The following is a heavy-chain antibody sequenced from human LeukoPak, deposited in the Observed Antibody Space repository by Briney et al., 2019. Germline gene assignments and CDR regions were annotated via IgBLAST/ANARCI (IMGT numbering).Heavy chain of an antibody. D-gene: IGHD2-15*01. CDR3: ARGGKAAVRFDL. CDR1: GGSISSGDYY. Sequence: SETLSLTCTVSGGSISSGDYYWSWIRQPPGKGLEWIGYIYYSGSTHYNPSLKSRVTISVDTSKNQFSLKLSSVTAADTAVYYCARGGKAAVRFDLWGRGTLVTVSS. V-gene: IGHV4-30-4*01. CDR2: IYYSGST. J-gene: IGHJ2*01.